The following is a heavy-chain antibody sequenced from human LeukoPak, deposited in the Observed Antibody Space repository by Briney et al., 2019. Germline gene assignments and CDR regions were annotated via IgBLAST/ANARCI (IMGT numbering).Heavy chain of an antibody. CDR2: IYWDDDK. CDR3: AHSRRPPGTNYRGSINWFVP. D-gene: IGHD3-10*01. Sequence: SGPTLVNPTQTLTLTCTFSGFSLTPSAGGVGWLRQPPGKALEWLALIYWDDDKRSCPSLRNSLTITKDTSKNQVVLTMTDMDPVDTATYYCAHSRRPPGTNYRGSINWFVPWGQGTLVTVSS. CDR1: GFSLTPSAGG. J-gene: IGHJ5*02. V-gene: IGHV2-5*02.